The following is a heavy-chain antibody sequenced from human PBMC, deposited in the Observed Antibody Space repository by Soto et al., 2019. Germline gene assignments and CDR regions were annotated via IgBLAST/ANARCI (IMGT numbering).Heavy chain of an antibody. Sequence: SETLSLTCAVSGGSISSSNWWSWVRQPPGKGLEWIGEIYHSGSTNYNPSLKSRVTISVDTSKNQFSLKLSSVTAADTAVYYCARHRSHVLLWFGELQWGQGTLVTVSS. CDR1: GGSISSSNW. CDR2: IYHSGST. V-gene: IGHV4-4*02. CDR3: ARHRSHVLLWFGELQ. D-gene: IGHD3-10*01. J-gene: IGHJ4*02.